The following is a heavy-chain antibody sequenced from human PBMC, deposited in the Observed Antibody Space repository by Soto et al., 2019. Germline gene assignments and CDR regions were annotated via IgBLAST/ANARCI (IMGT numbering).Heavy chain of an antibody. V-gene: IGHV3-74*01. CDR1: GFTFTNLW. CDR2: INGDGTIT. CDR3: VRDFR. Sequence: EVQLVESGGGLVQPGGSLRLSCAASGFTFTNLWIYWVRQTPEKGLVWVAGINGDGTITAYADSVKGRFTISRDNAKSTLYLQMNSLTIEDKALYYCVRDFRWGQGTLVTVSS. J-gene: IGHJ1*01.